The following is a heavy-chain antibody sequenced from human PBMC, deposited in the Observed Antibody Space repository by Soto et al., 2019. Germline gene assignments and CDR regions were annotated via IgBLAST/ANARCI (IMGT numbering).Heavy chain of an antibody. Sequence: QVQLVESGGGVVQPGRSLRLSCAASGFTFSSYGMLWVRQAPGVRLEWVAVISYDGSNKYYADSVKGRFTISRDNSKNTLYLQMNSLRAEDTAVYYCAKARAYYYDSSALGDYWGQGTLVTVSS. CDR3: AKARAYYYDSSALGDY. V-gene: IGHV3-30*18. D-gene: IGHD3-22*01. J-gene: IGHJ4*02. CDR1: GFTFSSYG. CDR2: ISYDGSNK.